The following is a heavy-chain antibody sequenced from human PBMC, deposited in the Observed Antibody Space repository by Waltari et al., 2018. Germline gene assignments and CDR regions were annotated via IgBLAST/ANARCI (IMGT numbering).Heavy chain of an antibody. J-gene: IGHJ6*03. CDR1: GYTFTSYG. Sequence: QVQLVQSGAEVKKPGASVKVSCKASGYTFTSYGISWVRQAPGQGLEWMGWISAYNGNTNYAQKLQGRVTMTTDTSTSTAYMELRSLRSDDTAVYYCARDPPAYCGGDCSYYYYYYMDVWGKGTTVTVSS. CDR3: ARDPPAYCGGDCSYYYYYYMDV. D-gene: IGHD2-21*01. CDR2: ISAYNGNT. V-gene: IGHV1-18*01.